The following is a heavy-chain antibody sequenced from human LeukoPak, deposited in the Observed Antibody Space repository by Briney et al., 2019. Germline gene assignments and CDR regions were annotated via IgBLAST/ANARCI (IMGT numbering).Heavy chain of an antibody. CDR2: IYSGGST. Sequence: GGSLRLSCAASGFTVSSNYMSWVRQAPGKGLEWVSVIYSGGSTYYADSVKGRFTISRDNSKDTLYLQMNSLRAEDTAVYYCAAAPYSSSFDYWGQGTLVTVSS. CDR3: AAAPYSSSFDY. D-gene: IGHD6-6*01. CDR1: GFTVSSNY. J-gene: IGHJ4*02. V-gene: IGHV3-53*01.